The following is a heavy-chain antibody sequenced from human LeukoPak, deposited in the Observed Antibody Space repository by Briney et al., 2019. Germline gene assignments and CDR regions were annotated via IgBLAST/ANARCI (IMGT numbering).Heavy chain of an antibody. J-gene: IGHJ4*02. Sequence: GGSLRLSCAASGFTFSTYAMSWVRQAPGKGLEWISGITAGGSTTHHTDSVKGRFTISRYNSKNTLFLQMNSLRVEDTALYYCARAYGSNGYYQLPIDYWGQGTLVSVSS. CDR1: GFTFSTYA. CDR3: ARAYGSNGYYQLPIDY. D-gene: IGHD3-22*01. V-gene: IGHV3-23*01. CDR2: ITAGGSTT.